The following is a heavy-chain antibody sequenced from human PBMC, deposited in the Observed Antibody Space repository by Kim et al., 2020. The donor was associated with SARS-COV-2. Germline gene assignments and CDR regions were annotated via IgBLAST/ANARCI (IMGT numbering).Heavy chain of an antibody. V-gene: IGHV3-53*01. CDR2: T. CDR3: SSSTVGAYFDY. D-gene: IGHD1-26*01. Sequence: TYYADSVKGRFPISRDIPKDTLYLQMNSLRAEDTAVYYCSSSTVGAYFDYWGRGSLVTVSS. J-gene: IGHJ4*02.